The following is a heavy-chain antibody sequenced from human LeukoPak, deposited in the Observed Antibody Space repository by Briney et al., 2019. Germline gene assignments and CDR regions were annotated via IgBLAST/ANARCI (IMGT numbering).Heavy chain of an antibody. CDR2: ISSSSSYI. Sequence: GGSLRLSCAASGFTFSSYSMNRVRQAPGKGLEWVSSISSSSSYIYYADSVKGRFTISRDNAKNPLYLQMNSLRAEDTAVYYCARPFSGSYFDYWGQGTLVTVSS. CDR1: GFTFSSYS. J-gene: IGHJ4*02. V-gene: IGHV3-21*01. CDR3: ARPFSGSYFDY. D-gene: IGHD1-26*01.